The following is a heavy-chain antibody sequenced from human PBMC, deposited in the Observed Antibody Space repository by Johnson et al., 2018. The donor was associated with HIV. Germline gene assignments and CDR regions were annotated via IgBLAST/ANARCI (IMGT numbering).Heavy chain of an antibody. CDR2: IFTVGDV. Sequence: VQLVESGGGLAQPGGSLRLSCAASGITVSSNYMSWVRQAPGKGLEWVSVIFTVGDVYYADSVKGRFHISRDNSKNSLSLQMNSLRPEDTAVYYCARDGRDLVTRGSFDVWGQGTVVTVSS. D-gene: IGHD5-18*01. J-gene: IGHJ3*01. CDR3: ARDGRDLVTRGSFDV. V-gene: IGHV3-66*02. CDR1: GITVSSNY.